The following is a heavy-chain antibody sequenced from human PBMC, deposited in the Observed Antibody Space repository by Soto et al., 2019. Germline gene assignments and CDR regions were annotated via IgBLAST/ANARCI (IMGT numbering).Heavy chain of an antibody. CDR3: ARGTRALITSFFAY. CDR2: VHESGST. CDR1: SDAISNFY. V-gene: IGHV4-59*03. D-gene: IGHD1-20*01. Sequence: SETLSLTCSVSSDAISNFYWSWIRQTPGRGLEWIGCVHESGSTDYNPSLKGRVTISLHTSKSQFSLSLRSATAADTATYYCARGTRALITSFFAYWGQGIPVTVSS. J-gene: IGHJ4*02.